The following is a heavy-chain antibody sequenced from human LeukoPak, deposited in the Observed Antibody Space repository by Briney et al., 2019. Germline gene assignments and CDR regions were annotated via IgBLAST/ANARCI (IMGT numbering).Heavy chain of an antibody. CDR1: GFIFSNYA. D-gene: IGHD3-16*01. J-gene: IGHJ6*02. CDR2: ISNSGDAT. CDR3: ARYFGDPQGMDV. V-gene: IGHV3-23*01. Sequence: GGSLRLSCAGSGFIFSNYAMSWVRQAPGQGLEWVSTISNSGDATFYADAVKGRFTISRDNAKSSLYLQMNSLRDEDTAVYYCARYFGDPQGMDVWGQGTTVTVSS.